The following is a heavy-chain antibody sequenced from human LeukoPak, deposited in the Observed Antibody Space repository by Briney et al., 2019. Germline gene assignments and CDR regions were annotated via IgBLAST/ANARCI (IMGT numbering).Heavy chain of an antibody. V-gene: IGHV1-46*01. CDR3: ARVSPPYRQWLVREAFDI. D-gene: IGHD6-19*01. J-gene: IGHJ3*02. CDR1: GYTFTSYY. Sequence: ASVKVSCKASGYTFTSYYMHWVRQAPGQGLEWMGIINPSGGSTSYAQKFQGRVTMTRDMSTSTVYMELSSLRSEDTAVYYCARVSPPYRQWLVREAFDIWGQGTMVTVSS. CDR2: INPSGGST.